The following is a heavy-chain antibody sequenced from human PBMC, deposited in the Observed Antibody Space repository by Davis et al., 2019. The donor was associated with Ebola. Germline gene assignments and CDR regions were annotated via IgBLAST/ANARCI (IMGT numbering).Heavy chain of an antibody. CDR1: AYTFSTYG. J-gene: IGHJ5*02. V-gene: IGHV1-18*01. D-gene: IGHD6-13*01. CDR3: ARASPLAAAGTFDP. Sequence: AASVKVSCKASAYTFSTYGINWVRQAPGQGLEWMGWISAYNGNTNYAQNLQGRVTMTTDTSTSTAYMELRSLRSDDTAVYYCARASPLAAAGTFDPWGQGTLVTVSS. CDR2: ISAYNGNT.